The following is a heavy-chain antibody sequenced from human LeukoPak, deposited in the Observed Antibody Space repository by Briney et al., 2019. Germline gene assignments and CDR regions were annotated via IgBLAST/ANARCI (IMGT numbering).Heavy chain of an antibody. CDR1: GYTFTSYY. J-gene: IGHJ4*02. CDR2: INPSGGST. D-gene: IGHD6-19*01. CDR3: ARDKGVWQWLVSYYFDY. Sequence: ASVKVSCKASGYTFTSYYMHWVRQAPGQGLEWMGIINPSGGSTSYAQKFQGRVTMTRDTSTSTVYMELSSLRSEDTAVYYCARDKGVWQWLVSYYFDYWGQGTLVTVSS. V-gene: IGHV1-46*01.